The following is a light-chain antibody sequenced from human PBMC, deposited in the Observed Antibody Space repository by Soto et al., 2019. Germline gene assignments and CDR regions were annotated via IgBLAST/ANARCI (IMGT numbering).Light chain of an antibody. V-gene: IGLV2-23*01. CDR3: CSYAGSSTYV. CDR2: EGS. J-gene: IGLJ1*01. CDR1: SSDVGSYNL. Sequence: QSVLTQPASVSGSPGQSITISCTGTSSDVGSYNLVSWYQQHPGKAPKLMIYEGSKRPSGVSNRFSGSKSGNTASLTISGLQAEDEADYYCCSYAGSSTYVFGTGRKVTGL.